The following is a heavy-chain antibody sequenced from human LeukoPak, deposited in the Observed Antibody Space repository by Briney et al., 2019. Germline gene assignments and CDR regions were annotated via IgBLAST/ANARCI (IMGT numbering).Heavy chain of an antibody. CDR3: AKDSNYDILTGENYFDY. J-gene: IGHJ4*02. CDR1: GFTFDDYA. V-gene: IGHV3-9*01. D-gene: IGHD3-9*01. Sequence: GRSLRLSCAASGFTFDDYAMHWVRQAPGKGLEWVSGISWNSGSIGYADSVKGRFTISRDNAKNSLYLQMNSLRAEDTALYYCAKDSNYDILTGENYFDYWGQGTLVTVSS. CDR2: ISWNSGSI.